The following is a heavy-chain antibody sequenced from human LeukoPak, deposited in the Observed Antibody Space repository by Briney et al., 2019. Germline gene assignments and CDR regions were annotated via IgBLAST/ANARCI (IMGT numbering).Heavy chain of an antibody. Sequence: SVKVSCKASGYTFTSYAISWVRQAPGQGLEWMGGIIPIFGTANYAQKFQGRVTITTDESTSTAYMELSSLRSEDTAVYYCARVGRSYAHGYFDYWGQGTLVTVSS. V-gene: IGHV1-69*05. CDR3: ARVGRSYAHGYFDY. J-gene: IGHJ4*02. D-gene: IGHD2-2*01. CDR1: GYTFTSYA. CDR2: IIPIFGTA.